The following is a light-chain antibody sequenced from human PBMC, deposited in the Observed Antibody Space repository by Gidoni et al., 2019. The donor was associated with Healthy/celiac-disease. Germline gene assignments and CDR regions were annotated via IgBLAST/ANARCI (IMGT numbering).Light chain of an antibody. CDR3: QQYKSWSPWT. Sequence: EIVMTQSPATLSVSPGERATLSCRASPSVSSNLDWYQQKPGQAPRLLIYVAATRATGILARLRGSGSGTEFILTISSLQSEDFAVYYCQQYKSWSPWTFGQGTKVEIK. CDR1: PSVSSN. V-gene: IGKV3-15*01. CDR2: VAA. J-gene: IGKJ1*01.